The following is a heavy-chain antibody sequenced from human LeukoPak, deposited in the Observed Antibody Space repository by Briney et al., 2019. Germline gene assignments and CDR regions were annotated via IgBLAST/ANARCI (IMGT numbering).Heavy chain of an antibody. D-gene: IGHD3-10*01. J-gene: IGHJ4*02. CDR3: AREHRGDRYFDY. V-gene: IGHV1-46*01. Sequence: AASVKVSCKASGYTFTSYYMHWVRQAPGQGLEWMGIINPSGGSTTYAQNFQGRVTMTRDTSTSTVYMELSSLRSEDTAVYYCAREHRGDRYFDYWGQGTLVTVSS. CDR1: GYTFTSYY. CDR2: INPSGGST.